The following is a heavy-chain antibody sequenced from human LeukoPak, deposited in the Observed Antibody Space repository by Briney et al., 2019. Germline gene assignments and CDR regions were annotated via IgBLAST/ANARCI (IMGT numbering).Heavy chain of an antibody. CDR1: GGSISSYY. Sequence: SETLSLTCTVFGGSISSYYWSWIRKPPGKGLEWIGYIYNGEITNKNPSLKSRVTISGDTSKNQFSLKLSSVTAADTAVYYCARHGDVRYFDWLKDGFDYWGQGTLVTVSS. CDR2: IYNGEIT. D-gene: IGHD3-9*01. V-gene: IGHV4-4*09. CDR3: ARHGDVRYFDWLKDGFDY. J-gene: IGHJ4*02.